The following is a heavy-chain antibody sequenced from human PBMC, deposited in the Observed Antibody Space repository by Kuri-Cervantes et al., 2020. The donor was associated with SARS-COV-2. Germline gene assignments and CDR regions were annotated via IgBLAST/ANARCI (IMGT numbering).Heavy chain of an antibody. CDR3: ATPAPYSGSYDPVEFDYFDY. V-gene: IGHV4-39*07. Sequence: SETLSLTCTVSGGSISSSSYYWGWIRQPPGKGLEWIGSIYYSGSTYYNPSLKSRVTISVDTSKNQFSLKLSSVTAADTAVYYCATPAPYSGSYDPVEFDYFDYWGQGTLVTVSS. CDR2: IYYSGST. D-gene: IGHD1-26*01. J-gene: IGHJ4*02. CDR1: GGSISSSSYY.